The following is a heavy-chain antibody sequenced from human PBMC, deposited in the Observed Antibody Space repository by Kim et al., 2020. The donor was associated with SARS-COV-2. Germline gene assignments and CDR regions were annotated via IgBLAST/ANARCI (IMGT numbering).Heavy chain of an antibody. CDR3: TRSLPTSGSSGY. Sequence: AYAASVKGRFTISRDDSKNTAYLQMNSLKTEDTAVYYCTRSLPTSGSSGYWGQGTLVTVSS. J-gene: IGHJ4*02. V-gene: IGHV3-73*01. D-gene: IGHD1-26*01.